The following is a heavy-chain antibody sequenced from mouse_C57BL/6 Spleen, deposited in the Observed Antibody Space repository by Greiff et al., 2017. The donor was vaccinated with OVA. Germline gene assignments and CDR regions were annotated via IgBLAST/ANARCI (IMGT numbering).Heavy chain of an antibody. CDR2: IYPGSGNT. V-gene: IGHV1-66*01. J-gene: IGHJ3*01. Sequence: QVQLKQSGPELVKPGASVKISCKASGYSFTSYYIHWVKQRPGQGLEWIGWIYPGSGNTKYNEKFKGKATLTADTSSSTAYMQLSSLTSEDSAVYYCARGFPYGYDIDGFAYWGQGTLVTVSA. CDR3: ARGFPYGYDIDGFAY. CDR1: GYSFTSYY. D-gene: IGHD2-2*01.